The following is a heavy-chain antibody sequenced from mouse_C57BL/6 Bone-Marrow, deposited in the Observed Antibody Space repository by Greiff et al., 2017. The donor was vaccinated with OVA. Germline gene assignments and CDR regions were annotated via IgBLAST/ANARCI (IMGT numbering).Heavy chain of an antibody. CDR1: GYTFTTYP. J-gene: IGHJ3*01. CDR2: FHPYNDDT. Sequence: VKLMESGAELVKPGASVKKSCKASGYTFTTYPMEWMKQNHGQSLEWIGNFHPYNDDTNYNEKFKGKATLTVEKSSSTVYLELSRLTSDDSAVYDCARIYCGYYREFAYWGQGTLVTVSA. V-gene: IGHV1-47*01. D-gene: IGHD2-3*01. CDR3: ARIYCGYYREFAY.